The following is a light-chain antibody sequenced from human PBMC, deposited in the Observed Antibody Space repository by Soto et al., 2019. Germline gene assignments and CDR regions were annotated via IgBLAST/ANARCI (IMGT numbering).Light chain of an antibody. CDR2: GAS. J-gene: IGKJ1*01. V-gene: IGKV3-20*01. Sequence: EIVLTQSPGTLSLSPGERATLSRRASQSVSSSFLAWYQQQAGQPPRLLIYGASSRATGIPDRFSGSGSGTDFTLTISRLEPEDFAVYFCQQFGSSPATFGQGTKVEIK. CDR3: QQFGSSPAT. CDR1: QSVSSSF.